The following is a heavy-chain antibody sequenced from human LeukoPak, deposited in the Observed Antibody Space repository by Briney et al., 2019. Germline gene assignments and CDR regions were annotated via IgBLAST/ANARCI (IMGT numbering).Heavy chain of an antibody. CDR2: ISGSGGST. V-gene: IGHV3-23*01. J-gene: IGHJ4*02. D-gene: IGHD3-22*01. Sequence: GGSLRLSCAASGFTFSSYAMSWVRQAPGKGLEWVSAISGSGGSTYYADSVKGRFTISRGNSKNTLYLQMNSLRAEDTAVYYCAKSVITMIGVNPDYWGQGILVTVSS. CDR1: GFTFSSYA. CDR3: AKSVITMIGVNPDY.